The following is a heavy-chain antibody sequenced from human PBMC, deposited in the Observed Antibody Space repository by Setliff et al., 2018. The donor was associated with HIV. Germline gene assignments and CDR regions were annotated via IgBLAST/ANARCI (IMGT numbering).Heavy chain of an antibody. V-gene: IGHV2-5*02. J-gene: IGHJ4*02. CDR2: LYWDDDK. CDR1: GFSLSTTGVG. Sequence: SGPTLVNPTQTLTLTCTFSGFSLSTTGVGVGWIRQPPGKALEWLALLYWDDDKYYSPSLKRRLTITKDTSKNQVVLTMTTMDPVDTATYYCAHSEDREYYFDYWGQGTLVTVSS. D-gene: IGHD2-15*01. CDR3: AHSEDREYYFDY.